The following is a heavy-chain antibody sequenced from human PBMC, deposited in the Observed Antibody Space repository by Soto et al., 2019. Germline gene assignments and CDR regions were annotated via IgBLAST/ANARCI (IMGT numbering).Heavy chain of an antibody. Sequence: QVQLVESGGGVVQPGRSLRLSCAASGFTFSSYGMHWVRQAPGKGLEWVAVIWYDGSNKYYADSVKGRFTISRDNSKNTLYLQMNSLRAEDTAVYYCARGKGSSPALLDYWGQGTLVTVSS. V-gene: IGHV3-33*01. CDR2: IWYDGSNK. CDR1: GFTFSSYG. CDR3: ARGKGSSPALLDY. D-gene: IGHD6-6*01. J-gene: IGHJ4*02.